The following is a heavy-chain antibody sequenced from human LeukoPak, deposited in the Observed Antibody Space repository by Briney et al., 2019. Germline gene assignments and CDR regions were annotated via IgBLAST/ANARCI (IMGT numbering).Heavy chain of an antibody. D-gene: IGHD7-27*01. CDR2: IYYSGST. CDR1: SGSIIRYY. Sequence: PSETLSLTCTVSSGSIIRYYWNWIRQPPGKGLEWIGYIYYSGSTNYNPSLKSRVTISVDTSKNQFSLKLSSVTAADTAVYYCARDTGETFDYWGQGTLVTVSS. CDR3: ARDTGETFDY. J-gene: IGHJ4*02. V-gene: IGHV4-59*01.